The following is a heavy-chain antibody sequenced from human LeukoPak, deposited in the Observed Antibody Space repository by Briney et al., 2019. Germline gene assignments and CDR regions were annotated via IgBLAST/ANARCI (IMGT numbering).Heavy chain of an antibody. V-gene: IGHV1-69*05. Sequence: SVKVSCKASGGTFSSYAISWVRQAPGQGLEWMGGIIPIFGTANYAQKFQGRVTITTDESTSTAYMELSSLRSEDTAVYHCARHPWDGGNSYYYYYMDVWGKGTTVTVSS. CDR3: ARHPWDGGNSYYYYYMDV. CDR1: GGTFSSYA. CDR2: IIPIFGTA. D-gene: IGHD4-23*01. J-gene: IGHJ6*03.